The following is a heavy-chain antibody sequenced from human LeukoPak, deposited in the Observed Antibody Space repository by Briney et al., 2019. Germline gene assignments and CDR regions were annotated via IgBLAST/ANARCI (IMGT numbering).Heavy chain of an antibody. V-gene: IGHV3-48*01. J-gene: IGHJ4*02. Sequence: GGSLRLSCAASGFTFSDYSMNWVRQALGKGLEWISYIGIDSGNTNYADSVKGRFTISGDKAKSSLYLQMNSLRVEDTAVYYCARDYKYAFDNWGQGTLVTVSS. CDR2: IGIDSGNT. CDR3: ARDYKYAFDN. D-gene: IGHD5-24*01. CDR1: GFTFSDYS.